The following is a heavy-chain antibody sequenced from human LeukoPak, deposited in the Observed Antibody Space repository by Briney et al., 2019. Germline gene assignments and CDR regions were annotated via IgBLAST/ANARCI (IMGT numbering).Heavy chain of an antibody. J-gene: IGHJ3*02. CDR3: ARATNGRFDI. CDR2: ISSSTSYI. V-gene: IGHV3-21*01. Sequence: PGGSLRLSCAASGFTFSSYSMNWGRQAPGKGLEWVSFISSSTSYISYADSVKGRFTISRDNAKSSLWLQMNSLRAEDTAVYYCARATNGRFDIWGQGTMVTVSS. CDR1: GFTFSSYS. D-gene: IGHD2-8*01.